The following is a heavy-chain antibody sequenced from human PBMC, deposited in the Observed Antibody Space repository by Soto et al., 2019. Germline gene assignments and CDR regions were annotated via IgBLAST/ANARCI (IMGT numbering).Heavy chain of an antibody. V-gene: IGHV1-69*01. CDR2: IIPIFGTA. J-gene: IGHJ4*02. CDR1: GGTFSSYA. D-gene: IGHD2-15*01. CDR3: ARENEGCSGGSCYSDY. Sequence: QVQLVQSGAEVKKPGSSVKVSCKASGGTFSSYAISWLRQAPGQGLEWMGGIIPIFGTANYAQKFQGRVTITADESTSTAYMELSSLRSEDTAVYYCARENEGCSGGSCYSDYWGQGTLVTVSS.